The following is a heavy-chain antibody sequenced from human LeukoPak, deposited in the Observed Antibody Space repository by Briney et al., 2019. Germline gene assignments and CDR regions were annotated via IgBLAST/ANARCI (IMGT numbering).Heavy chain of an antibody. V-gene: IGHV4-61*02. CDR1: GDYISSGSYY. Sequence: SQTLSLTCTVSGDYISSGSYYWNWIRQPAGKGLEWIGRIYTSGSTDYNPSLKGRVTISVDTSQNEFSLKLTSVTAADTAVYYCARVPEQQLVWGYFDSWGKGTLVTVSS. CDR2: IYTSGST. J-gene: IGHJ4*02. CDR3: ARVPEQQLVWGYFDS. D-gene: IGHD6-13*01.